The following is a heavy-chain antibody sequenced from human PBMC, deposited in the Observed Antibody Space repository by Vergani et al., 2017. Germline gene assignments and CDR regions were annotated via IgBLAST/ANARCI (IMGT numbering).Heavy chain of an antibody. CDR3: ARVKGYCSSTSCKRPFDY. Sequence: QVQLVQSGAEVKKPGASLKVSCKASGYTFTSYYMHWVRQAPGQGLEWMGIINPSGGSTSYAQKFQGRVTMTRDTSTSTVYMELSSLRSEDKAVYYCARVKGYCSSTSCKRPFDYWGQGTLVTVSS. CDR1: GYTFTSYY. D-gene: IGHD2-2*01. V-gene: IGHV1-46*03. J-gene: IGHJ4*02. CDR2: INPSGGST.